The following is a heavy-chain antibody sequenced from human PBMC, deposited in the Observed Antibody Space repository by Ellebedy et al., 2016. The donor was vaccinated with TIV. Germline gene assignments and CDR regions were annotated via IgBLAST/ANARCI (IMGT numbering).Heavy chain of an antibody. CDR1: GLTFSGYW. Sequence: GESLKISCAASGLTFSGYWMHWVRQDPGKGLEWVSSISSSSSYIYYADSVKGRFTISRDNAKNSLYLQMNILRAEDTAVYYCAAQTVQQLVHFDYWGQGTLVTVSS. D-gene: IGHD6-13*01. CDR2: ISSSSSYI. CDR3: AAQTVQQLVHFDY. V-gene: IGHV3-21*04. J-gene: IGHJ4*02.